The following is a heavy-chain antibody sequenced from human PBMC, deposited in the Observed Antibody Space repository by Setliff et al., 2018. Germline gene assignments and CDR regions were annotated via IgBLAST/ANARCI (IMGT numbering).Heavy chain of an antibody. V-gene: IGHV4-39*07. CDR3: ARGLWVIYGSYYYYGMDV. CDR2: INHSGST. Sequence: SETLSLTCTVSGGSISSSSYYWGWIRQPPGKGLEWIGEINHSGSTNYNPSLKSRVTISVDTSKNQFSLKLSSVTAADTAVYYCARGLWVIYGSYYYYGMDVWGQGTTVTVSS. D-gene: IGHD3-10*01. J-gene: IGHJ6*02. CDR1: GGSISSSSYY.